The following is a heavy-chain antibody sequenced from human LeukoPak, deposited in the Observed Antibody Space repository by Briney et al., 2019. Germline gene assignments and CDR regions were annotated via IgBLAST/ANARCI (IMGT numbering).Heavy chain of an antibody. Sequence: SETLSLTCTVSGGSISSHYWSWIRQPPGKGPEWIGHIYYSVSTNYNPSLKSRVTISIDTSKNQFSLKLSSVTAADTAVYYCARRTGGTGNFDYWGQGTLVTVSS. CDR3: ARRTGGTGNFDY. CDR1: GGSISSHY. D-gene: IGHD1-26*01. J-gene: IGHJ4*02. V-gene: IGHV4-59*08. CDR2: IYYSVST.